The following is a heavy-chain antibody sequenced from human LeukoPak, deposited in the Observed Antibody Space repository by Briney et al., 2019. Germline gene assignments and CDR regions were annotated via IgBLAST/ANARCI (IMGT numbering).Heavy chain of an antibody. D-gene: IGHD3-10*01. CDR1: GYTFTGYY. J-gene: IGHJ4*02. CDR2: INPNSDGT. Sequence: GASVKASCKASGYTFTGYYMHWVRQAPGQGLEWMGWINPNSDGTNYAQKFQGRVTMTRDTSISTAYMELSRLRSDDTAVYYCARDRITMVRGVIVNPLGYWGQGTLVTVSS. V-gene: IGHV1-2*02. CDR3: ARDRITMVRGVIVNPLGY.